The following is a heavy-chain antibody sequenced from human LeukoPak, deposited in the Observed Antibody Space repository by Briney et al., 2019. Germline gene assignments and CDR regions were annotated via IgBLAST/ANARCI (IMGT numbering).Heavy chain of an antibody. D-gene: IGHD3-9*01. CDR2: ISSSGSTI. Sequence: GGSLRRYCAASGFTFSSYEMNWVRQAPGKGLEWVSYISSSGSTIYYADSVKGRFTISRDNAKNSLYLQMNSLRAEDTAVYYCARVPASRITISSYWGQGTLVTVSS. CDR1: GFTFSSYE. J-gene: IGHJ4*02. V-gene: IGHV3-48*03. CDR3: ARVPASRITISSY.